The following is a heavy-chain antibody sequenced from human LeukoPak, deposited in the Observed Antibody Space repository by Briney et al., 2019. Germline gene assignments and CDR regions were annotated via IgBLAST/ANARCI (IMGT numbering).Heavy chain of an antibody. D-gene: IGHD1-14*01. J-gene: IGHJ6*02. CDR2: ISGSGGTT. CDR1: GFTFRDYT. V-gene: IGHV3-23*01. CDR3: AKVSGGGLYYDGMDV. Sequence: SGGSLRLSCAASGFTFRDYTMNWVRQAPGKGLEWVSVISGSGGTTYYADSVKGRFTISRDSSKNTLYLQMNSLRAEDTAVYYCAKVSGGGLYYDGMDVWGQGTTVTVSS.